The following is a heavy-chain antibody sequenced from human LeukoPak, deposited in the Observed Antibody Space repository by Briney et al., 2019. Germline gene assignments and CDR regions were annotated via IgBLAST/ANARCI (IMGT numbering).Heavy chain of an antibody. CDR2: IYYSGST. D-gene: IGHD1-26*01. CDR3: ARVGWELLGPFDH. Sequence: SETLSLTCTVSGGSISSYHWSWIRQPPGKGLECIGYIYYSGSTHYNPSLKSRVTISVDRSKNQFSLKLRSVIAADTAVYYCARVGWELLGPFDHWGQGTLVTVSS. V-gene: IGHV4-59*01. J-gene: IGHJ4*02. CDR1: GGSISSYH.